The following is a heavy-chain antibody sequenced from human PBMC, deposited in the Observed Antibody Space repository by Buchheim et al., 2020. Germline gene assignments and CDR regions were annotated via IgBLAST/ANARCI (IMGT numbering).Heavy chain of an antibody. CDR3: ARDLFITSGRLDS. D-gene: IGHD2-15*01. CDR1: GFTFSSYW. J-gene: IGHJ4*02. V-gene: IGHV3-74*01. CDR2: INSDGSGK. Sequence: EVQLVEFGGGLVQPGGSLRLSCAASGFTFSSYWMHWVRQAPGKGLVWVSRINSDGSGKSYADSVKGRFTISRDNAKNTLFLQMNTLRADDTAVYYCARDLFITSGRLDSWGQGTL.